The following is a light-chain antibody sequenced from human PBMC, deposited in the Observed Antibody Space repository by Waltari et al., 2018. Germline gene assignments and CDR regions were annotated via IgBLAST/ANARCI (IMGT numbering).Light chain of an antibody. Sequence: SYELTQPPSVSVSPGQTASITCSGDKLGDKYACWYQQKPGQSPVLVIYQDRKRPSGIPERFSGSNSGNTATLIISGTQAMDEAVYYCQAWDSSTGVFGTGTKVTVL. CDR2: QDR. CDR3: QAWDSSTGV. V-gene: IGLV3-1*01. J-gene: IGLJ1*01. CDR1: KLGDKY.